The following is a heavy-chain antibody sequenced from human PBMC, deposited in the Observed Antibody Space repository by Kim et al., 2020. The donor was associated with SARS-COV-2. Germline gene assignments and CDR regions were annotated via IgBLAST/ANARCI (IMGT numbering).Heavy chain of an antibody. J-gene: IGHJ3*02. CDR3: ARGYSSSWYWAFDI. Sequence: PGSVKRRITISRENAKNSLYLKMNSLRAGDTAVYYCARGYSSSWYWAFDIWGQGTMVTVSS. D-gene: IGHD6-13*01. V-gene: IGHV3-13*01.